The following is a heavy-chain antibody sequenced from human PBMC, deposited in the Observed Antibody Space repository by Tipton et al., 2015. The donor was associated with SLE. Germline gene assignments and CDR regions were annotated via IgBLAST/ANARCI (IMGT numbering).Heavy chain of an antibody. V-gene: IGHV3-53*05. D-gene: IGHD3-22*01. CDR1: GFTVCSNN. CDR2: IYRGGST. CDR3: AKGDSSGYYSD. J-gene: IGHJ4*02. Sequence: SLRLSCAASGFTVCSNNMSWVRQPPGKGLAWVSVIYRGGSTYYADSVKGRFTISRDNSKNTLSLQMNSLRAEDTAVYYCAKGDSSGYYSDWGQGTLVTVSS.